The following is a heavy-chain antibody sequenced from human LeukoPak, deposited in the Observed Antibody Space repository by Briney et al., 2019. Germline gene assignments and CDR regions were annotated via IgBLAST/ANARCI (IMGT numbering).Heavy chain of an antibody. CDR1: GGTFSSYA. D-gene: IGHD5-18*01. Sequence: SVKVSCKASGGTFSSYAISWVRQAPGQGLEWMGRIIPIFGTANYAQKFQGRVTITTDESTSTAYMELSSLRSEDTAVYYCARGTRTSIQLWLSVDYWGQGTLVTVSS. CDR2: IIPIFGTA. CDR3: ARGTRTSIQLWLSVDY. J-gene: IGHJ4*02. V-gene: IGHV1-69*05.